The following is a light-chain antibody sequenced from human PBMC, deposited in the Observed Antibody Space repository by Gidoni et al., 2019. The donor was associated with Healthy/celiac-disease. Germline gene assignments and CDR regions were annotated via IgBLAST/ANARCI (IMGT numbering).Light chain of an antibody. J-gene: IGKJ4*01. V-gene: IGKV3-15*01. CDR2: GAS. CDR3: QQYNNWPPLT. CDR1: QSVSSN. Sequence: EIVMTQSPATLSVSPGERATLSCRASQSVSSNLAWYQQKPGQAPRLLIYGASTRATGIPARFSGSGSGTAFTLTISCLPSVDFAVYYCQQYNNWPPLTFGGGTKVEIK.